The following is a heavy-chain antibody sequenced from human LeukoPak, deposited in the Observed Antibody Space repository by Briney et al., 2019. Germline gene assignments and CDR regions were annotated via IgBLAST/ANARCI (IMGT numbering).Heavy chain of an antibody. CDR2: TSGSGGST. V-gene: IGHV3-23*01. J-gene: IGHJ4*02. CDR3: AKNSMTTVTNYYFDY. CDR1: GFTFSSYA. Sequence: GGSLRLSCAASGFTFSSYAMSWVRQAPGKGLEWVSATSGSGGSTYYADSVKGRFTISRDNSKNTLYLQMNSLRAEDTAVYYCAKNSMTTVTNYYFDYWGQGTLVTVSS. D-gene: IGHD4-11*01.